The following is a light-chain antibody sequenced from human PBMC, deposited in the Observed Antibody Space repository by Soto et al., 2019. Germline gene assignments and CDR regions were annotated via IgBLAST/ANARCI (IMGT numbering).Light chain of an antibody. CDR2: EVS. CDR3: SSYAGSNNVV. Sequence: QSALTQPPSASGSPGQSLTISCTGPSSNVGGYNYVSWYQQHPGKAPKLMIYEVSKRPSGVPDRFSGSKSGNTASLTVSGLQAEDEADYYCSSYAGSNNVVFGGGTKLTVL. V-gene: IGLV2-8*01. J-gene: IGLJ2*01. CDR1: SSNVGGYNY.